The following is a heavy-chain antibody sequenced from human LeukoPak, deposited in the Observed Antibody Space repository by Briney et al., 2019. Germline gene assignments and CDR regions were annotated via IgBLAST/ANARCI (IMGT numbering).Heavy chain of an antibody. V-gene: IGHV4-34*01. J-gene: IGHJ4*02. D-gene: IGHD2-21*02. CDR3: AREEVVTAWNY. Sequence: SETLSLTCAVYGGSFSGYYWSWLRQPPGKGLEWIGEINHSGSTNYNPSLKSRVTISVDTSKNQFSLKLSSVTAADTAVYYCAREEVVTAWNYWGQGTLVTVSS. CDR2: INHSGST. CDR1: GGSFSGYY.